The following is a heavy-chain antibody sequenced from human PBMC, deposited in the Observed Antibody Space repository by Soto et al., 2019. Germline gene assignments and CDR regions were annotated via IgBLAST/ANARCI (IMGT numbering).Heavy chain of an antibody. CDR3: ARGKRGSSWYRGEEKYYYYSDY. D-gene: IGHD6-13*01. CDR1: GESFNGYY. V-gene: IGHV4-34*01. CDR2: IHHSGST. Sequence: SETLSLTCTAYGESFNGYYWSWIRQPPGKGLEWIGEIHHSGSTNYNPSLKSRVTFSIDTSKRQFSLKVRSVTAADTAVYYCARGKRGSSWYRGEEKYYYYSDYWGQGTLVTVSS. J-gene: IGHJ4*02.